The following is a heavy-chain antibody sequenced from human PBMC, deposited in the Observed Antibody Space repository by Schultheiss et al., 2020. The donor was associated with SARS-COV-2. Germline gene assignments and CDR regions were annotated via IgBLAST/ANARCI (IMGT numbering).Heavy chain of an antibody. CDR3: ARGQLWFGERSGAFDI. CDR2: ISSNGGST. Sequence: GGSLRLSCAASGFTFSSYAMHWVRQAPGKGLEYVSAISSNGGSTYYANSVKVRFTISRDNSKNTLYLQMGSLRAEDMAVYYCARGQLWFGERSGAFDIWGQGTMVTVSS. V-gene: IGHV3-64*01. J-gene: IGHJ3*02. CDR1: GFTFSSYA. D-gene: IGHD3-10*01.